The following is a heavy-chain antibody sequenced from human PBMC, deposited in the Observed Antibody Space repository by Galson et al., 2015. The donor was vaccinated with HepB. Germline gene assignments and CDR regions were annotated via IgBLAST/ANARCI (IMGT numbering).Heavy chain of an antibody. D-gene: IGHD3-10*01. CDR2: MDPDSGKN. Sequence: SVKVSCKASGYTFTGYDINWVRQATGQGLEWMGWMDPDSGKNVLAPKFQGRVSMTRDTSISTGYMELTSLRSDDTAVYYCARGRWYGDNWGQGTLVTVSS. CDR1: GYTFTGYD. CDR3: ARGRWYGDN. J-gene: IGHJ4*02. V-gene: IGHV1-8*01.